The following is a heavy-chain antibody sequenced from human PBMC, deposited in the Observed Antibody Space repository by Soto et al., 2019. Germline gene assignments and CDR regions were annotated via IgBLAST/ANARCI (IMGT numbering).Heavy chain of an antibody. V-gene: IGHV3-74*01. CDR1: GFTFSSYW. Sequence: EVQLVESGGGLVQPGGSLRLSCAASGFTFSSYWMHWVRQAPGKGLVWVSRVNSDGSSTSYADSVKGRFTISRDNAKNTLYLQMNSLRAEDTAVYYCARGRYNWPPYGMDVWGQGTTVTVSS. CDR3: ARGRYNWPPYGMDV. D-gene: IGHD1-1*01. CDR2: VNSDGSST. J-gene: IGHJ6*02.